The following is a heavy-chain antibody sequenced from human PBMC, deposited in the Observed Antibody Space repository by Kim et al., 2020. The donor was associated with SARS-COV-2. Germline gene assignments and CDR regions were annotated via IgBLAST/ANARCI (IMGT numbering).Heavy chain of an antibody. CDR1: GFTFSSYS. V-gene: IGHV3-21*01. CDR3: ARAPPLKYYYDSSGYYYARNYFDY. Sequence: GGSLRLSCAASGFTFSSYSMNWVRQAPGKGLEWVSSISSSSSYIYYADSVKGRFTISRDNAKNSLYLQMNSLRAEDTAVYYCARAPPLKYYYDSSGYYYARNYFDYWGQGTLVTVSS. J-gene: IGHJ4*02. D-gene: IGHD3-22*01. CDR2: ISSSSSYI.